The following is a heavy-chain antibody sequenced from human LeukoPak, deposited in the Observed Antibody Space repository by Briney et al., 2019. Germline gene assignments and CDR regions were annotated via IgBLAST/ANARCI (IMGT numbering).Heavy chain of an antibody. J-gene: IGHJ4*02. D-gene: IGHD5-24*01. CDR1: GAPISSGSYS. V-gene: IGHV4-61*02. CDR3: ARPTRRDGYNYNY. CDR2: IYTSGST. Sequence: SQTLSLTCTVSGAPISSGSYSWSWLPPPPGKGPVWIGRIYTSGSTNYNPSLKSRVTISVDTSKNQFSLKLSSVTAADTAVYYCARPTRRDGYNYNYWGQGTLVTVSS.